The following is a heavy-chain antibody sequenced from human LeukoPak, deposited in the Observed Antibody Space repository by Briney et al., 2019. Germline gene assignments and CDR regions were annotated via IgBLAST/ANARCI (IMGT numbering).Heavy chain of an antibody. Sequence: PSETLSLTCTVSGGSISSSSYYWGWIRQPPGKGLEWIGFIYYSGSTNYNPSLKSRATMSVDTSKNQVSLKLTSVTAADTAVYYCARGYSSSWYFNWFDPWGQGTLVTVSS. CDR1: GGSISSSSYY. CDR3: ARGYSSSWYFNWFDP. D-gene: IGHD6-13*01. J-gene: IGHJ5*02. V-gene: IGHV4-39*07. CDR2: IYYSGST.